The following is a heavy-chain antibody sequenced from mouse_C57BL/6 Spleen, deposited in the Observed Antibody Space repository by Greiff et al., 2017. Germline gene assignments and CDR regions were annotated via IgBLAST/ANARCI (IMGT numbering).Heavy chain of an antibody. CDR3: ARSSNYWYFDV. CDR2: ISSGSSTI. Sequence: EVNLVESGGGLVKPGGSLKLSCAASGFTFSDYGMHWVRQAPEKGLEWVAYISSGSSTIYYADTVKGRFTISRDNAKNTLFLQMTSLRSEDTAMYYCARSSNYWYFDVWGTGTTVTVSS. V-gene: IGHV5-17*01. CDR1: GFTFSDYG. J-gene: IGHJ1*03. D-gene: IGHD1-1*01.